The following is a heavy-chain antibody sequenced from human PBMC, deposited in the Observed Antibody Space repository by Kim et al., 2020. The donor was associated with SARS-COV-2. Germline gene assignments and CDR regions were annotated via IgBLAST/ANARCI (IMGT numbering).Heavy chain of an antibody. CDR1: GFTFSSYA. D-gene: IGHD3-22*01. CDR3: TKGQRPFHYDNSGYNWFDP. CDR2: ISGSGDST. V-gene: IGHV3-23*01. Sequence: GGSLRLSCAASGFTFSSYAMNWVRQAPGKGLEWVSAISGSGDSTYNADSVKGRFTISRDNSKNTLYLQMNSLRAEDTAIYYCTKGQRPFHYDNSGYNWFDPWGQGTLVTVSS. J-gene: IGHJ5*02.